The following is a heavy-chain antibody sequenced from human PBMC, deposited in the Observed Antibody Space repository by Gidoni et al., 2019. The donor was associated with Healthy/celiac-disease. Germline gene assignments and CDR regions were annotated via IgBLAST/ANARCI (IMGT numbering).Heavy chain of an antibody. CDR3: ARQHGDCRGGSCYSNWFDP. J-gene: IGHJ5*02. Sequence: QLQLQESGPGLVQPSETLSLTCTVSGCSLSSSSYYWGWIRQPPGKGLEWIGSIYYSGSTYYNPSLKNRVTISVDTAKNQFSLKLSSVTAADTAVYDCARQHGDCRGGSCYSNWFDPWGQGTLVTVSS. D-gene: IGHD2-15*01. V-gene: IGHV4-39*01. CDR2: IYYSGST. CDR1: GCSLSSSSYY.